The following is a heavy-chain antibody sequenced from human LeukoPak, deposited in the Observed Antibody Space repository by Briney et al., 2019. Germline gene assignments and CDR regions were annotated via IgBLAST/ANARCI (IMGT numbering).Heavy chain of an antibody. Sequence: PGGSLRLSCAASGFTFSDYYMSWIRQAPGKGLEWVSYISSSGSTIYYADSVKGRFTISRDNTKNSLYLQMNSLRAEDTAVYYCARDLATVTPRGWFDPWGQGTLVTVSS. D-gene: IGHD4-17*01. V-gene: IGHV3-11*01. CDR3: ARDLATVTPRGWFDP. J-gene: IGHJ5*02. CDR2: ISSSGSTI. CDR1: GFTFSDYY.